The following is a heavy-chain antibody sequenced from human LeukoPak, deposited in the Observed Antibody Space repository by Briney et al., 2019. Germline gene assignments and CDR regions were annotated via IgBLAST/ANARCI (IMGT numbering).Heavy chain of an antibody. J-gene: IGHJ4*02. CDR3: AKSRYYDILTGYYDY. D-gene: IGHD3-9*01. CDR2: ISSSGGST. Sequence: GGSLRLSCAASGFTFSSYAMSWVRQAPGKGLEWVSVISSSGGSTYYADSVKGRFTISRDNSKNTQYLQMNSLRAEDTAVYYCAKSRYYDILTGYYDYWGQGTLVTVSS. V-gene: IGHV3-23*01. CDR1: GFTFSSYA.